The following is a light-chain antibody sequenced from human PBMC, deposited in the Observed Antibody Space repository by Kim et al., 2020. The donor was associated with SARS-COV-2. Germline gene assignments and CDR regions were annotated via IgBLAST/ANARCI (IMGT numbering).Light chain of an antibody. CDR3: LLSYSGPRV. V-gene: IGLV7-46*01. CDR2: ETT. Sequence: PGGTGNRTWGSSAGADTSCQYPYWFQQKPGQIPRALIYETTNTPSWTPARFSGSLLGGKAALTLAGAQPEDEAEYYCLLSYSGPRVFGGGTQLTVL. CDR1: AGADTSCQY. J-gene: IGLJ2*01.